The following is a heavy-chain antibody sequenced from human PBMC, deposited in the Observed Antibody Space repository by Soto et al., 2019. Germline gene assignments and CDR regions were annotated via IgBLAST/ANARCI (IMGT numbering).Heavy chain of an antibody. D-gene: IGHD1-26*01. CDR3: AREIPSYSVAAGSWFDP. V-gene: IGHV4-38-2*02. CDR2: IYHSGST. CDR1: GYSISSGYY. Sequence: SETLSLTCAVSGYSISSGYYWGWIRQPPGKGLEWIGSIYHSGSTYYNPSLKSRVTISVDTSKNQFSLKLSSVTAPDTAVYYCAREIPSYSVAAGSWFDPSGQGTLVTVSS. J-gene: IGHJ5*02.